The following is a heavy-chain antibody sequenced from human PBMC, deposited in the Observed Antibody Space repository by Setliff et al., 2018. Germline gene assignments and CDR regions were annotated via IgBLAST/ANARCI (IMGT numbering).Heavy chain of an antibody. CDR3: ARGRNVAARLLDS. J-gene: IGHJ4*02. CDR2: INHSAST. CDR1: GGSFSDYY. D-gene: IGHD6-6*01. V-gene: IGHV4-34*01. Sequence: SETLSLTCAAYGGSFSDYYWTWIRQPPGKGLEWIGEINHSASTTYNPSLKSRVTISVDTSKNQFSLNMISVTAADTAVYYCARGRNVAARLLDSWGQGTLVTVSS.